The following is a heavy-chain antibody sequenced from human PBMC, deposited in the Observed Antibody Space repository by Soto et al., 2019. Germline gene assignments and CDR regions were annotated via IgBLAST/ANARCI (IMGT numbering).Heavy chain of an antibody. J-gene: IGHJ6*02. V-gene: IGHV5-10-1*01. CDR2: IDPSDSYT. CDR3: ARTPIRRITIFGAVHKYYYYGMDV. Sequence: PGESLKISCKGSGYSFTSYWISWVRQMPGKGLEWMGRIDPSDSYTNYSPSFQGHVTISADKSISTAYLQWSSLKASDTAMYYCARTPIRRITIFGAVHKYYYYGMDVWGQGTTVTVSS. CDR1: GYSFTSYW. D-gene: IGHD3-3*01.